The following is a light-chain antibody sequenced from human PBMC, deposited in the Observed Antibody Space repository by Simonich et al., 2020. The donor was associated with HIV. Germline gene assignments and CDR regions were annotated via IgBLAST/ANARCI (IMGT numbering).Light chain of an antibody. CDR3: QQYYNYPLT. V-gene: IGKV1-39*01. J-gene: IGKJ4*01. CDR2: AAS. Sequence: IQMTQSPSSLSASVGDRVTIACRASQSISSYLNWYQQKPGKAPKLLIYAASSLQSGVPSRFSGSGSGTDFTLTISWLQSEDFATYYCQQYYNYPLTFGGGTKVEIK. CDR1: QSISSY.